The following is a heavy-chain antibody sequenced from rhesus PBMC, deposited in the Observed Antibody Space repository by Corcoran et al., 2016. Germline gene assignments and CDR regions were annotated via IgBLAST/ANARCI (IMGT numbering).Heavy chain of an antibody. Sequence: EVQLVESGGGLVQPGGSLRLSCAASGFTFSSYDMSWVRQAPGKGLEWVSYISYTGKTTYYADSLKGRFTISRDNAKNSLSLQMSSLRAEDTAVYYCTSEFDGYFDYWGQGVLVTVSS. CDR3: TSEFDGYFDY. J-gene: IGHJ4*01. CDR2: ISYTGKTT. V-gene: IGHV3-136*01. CDR1: GFTFSSYD.